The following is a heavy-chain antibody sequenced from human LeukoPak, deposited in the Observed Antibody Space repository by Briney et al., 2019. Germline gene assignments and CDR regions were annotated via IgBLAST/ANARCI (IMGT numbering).Heavy chain of an antibody. CDR2: IRYDGSNR. V-gene: IGHV3-30*02. CDR3: ARAPYGDNGYTAEVADY. CDR1: GFTFSTYG. D-gene: IGHD3-16*01. Sequence: PGGSLRLSCAASGFTFSTYGIHWVRQAPGKGLEWVAFIRYDGSNRSYADSVKGRFTISRDNSKNTLYLQMNSLRVEDTAVYYCARAPYGDNGYTAEVADYWGQGTLVTVSS. J-gene: IGHJ4*02.